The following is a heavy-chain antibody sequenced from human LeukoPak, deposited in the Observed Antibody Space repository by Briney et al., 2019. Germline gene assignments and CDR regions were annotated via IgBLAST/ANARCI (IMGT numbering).Heavy chain of an antibody. Sequence: PSETLSLTCTVSGGSISSYYWSWIRQPPGKGLEWIGYIYYSGSTNYNPSLESRVTISVDTSKNQFSLKLSSVTAADTAVYYCARGGSSSWYRGTLAFDYWGQGTLVTVSS. J-gene: IGHJ4*02. D-gene: IGHD6-13*01. CDR2: IYYSGST. CDR1: GGSISSYY. V-gene: IGHV4-59*01. CDR3: ARGGSSSWYRGTLAFDY.